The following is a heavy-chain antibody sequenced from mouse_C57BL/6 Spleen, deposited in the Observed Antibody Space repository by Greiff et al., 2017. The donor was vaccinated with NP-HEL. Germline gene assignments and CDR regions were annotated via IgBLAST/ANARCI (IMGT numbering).Heavy chain of an antibody. CDR2: INPNNGGT. V-gene: IGHV1-22*01. J-gene: IGHJ2*01. Sequence: EVQLQQSGPELVKPGASVKMSCKASGYTFTDYNMHWVKQSHGKSLEWIGYINPNNGGTSYNQKFKGKATLTVNKSSSTAYMELRSLTSEESAVYYCARSGLLRWFDYWGQGTTLTVSS. CDR1: GYTFTDYN. CDR3: ARSGLLRWFDY. D-gene: IGHD2-3*01.